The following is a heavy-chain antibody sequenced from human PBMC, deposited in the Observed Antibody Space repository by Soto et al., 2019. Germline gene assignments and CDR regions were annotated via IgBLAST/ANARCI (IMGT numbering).Heavy chain of an antibody. V-gene: IGHV3-48*03. CDR1: GFTFSSYE. D-gene: IGHD1-1*01. J-gene: IGHJ6*02. Sequence: GGSLRLSCEASGFTFSSYEMHWVRQAPGKGPEWISYISASGDTIFYTDSVQGRFTSSRDNAKNSLFLQMNSLRAEDTAVYHCARGYVGTRPRGDMDIWGQGTSVTVSS. CDR3: ARGYVGTRPRGDMDI. CDR2: ISASGDTI.